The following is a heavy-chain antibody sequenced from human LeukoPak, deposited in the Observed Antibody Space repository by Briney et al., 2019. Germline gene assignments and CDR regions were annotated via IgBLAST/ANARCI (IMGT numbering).Heavy chain of an antibody. Sequence: GSLRLSCAASGFTFSSYWMSWVRQAPGKGLEWVANIKKDGSEKYYVDSVKGRFTISGDNAKTSLYLQMNSLRAEDTAVYYSARDLSGVAGYTYGRGIDYWGQGTLVTVSS. CDR3: ARDLSGVAGYTYGRGIDY. J-gene: IGHJ4*02. D-gene: IGHD5-18*01. CDR2: IKKDGSEK. CDR1: GFTFSSYW. V-gene: IGHV3-7*01.